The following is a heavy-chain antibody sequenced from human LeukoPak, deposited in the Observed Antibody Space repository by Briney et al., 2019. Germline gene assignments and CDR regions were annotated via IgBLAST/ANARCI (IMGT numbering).Heavy chain of an antibody. CDR3: ARVSPRQLRDPRPIAY. J-gene: IGHJ4*02. V-gene: IGHV3-21*01. D-gene: IGHD3-10*01. Sequence: GGALRLSCAASGFTFSSYSMNGVRQAPGKGLEWVASISSSSSYIYYADSVKGRFTISRDNAKNSLYLQMNSMRAEATAVYYCARVSPRQLRDPRPIAYWGQGTLVTVSS. CDR2: ISSSSSYI. CDR1: GFTFSSYS.